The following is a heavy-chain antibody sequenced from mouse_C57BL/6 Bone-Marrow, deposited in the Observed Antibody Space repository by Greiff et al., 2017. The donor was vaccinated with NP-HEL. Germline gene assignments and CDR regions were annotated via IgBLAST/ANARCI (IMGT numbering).Heavy chain of an antibody. D-gene: IGHD1-1*01. Sequence: EVQGVESGGGLVKPGGSLKLSCAASGFTFSSYAMSWVRQTPEKRLEWVATISDGGSYTYYPDNVKGRFTISRDNAKNNLYLQMSHLKSEDTAMYYCARGLLTLYAMDYWGQGTSVTVSS. V-gene: IGHV5-4*01. CDR2: ISDGGSYT. CDR3: ARGLLTLYAMDY. CDR1: GFTFSSYA. J-gene: IGHJ4*01.